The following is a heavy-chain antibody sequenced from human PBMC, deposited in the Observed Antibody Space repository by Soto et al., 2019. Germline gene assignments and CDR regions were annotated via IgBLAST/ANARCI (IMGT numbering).Heavy chain of an antibody. V-gene: IGHV1-69*13. Sequence: SVKVSCKASGGTFSSYAISWVRQAPGQGLEWMGGIIPIFGTANYAQKFQGRVTITADESTSTAYMELSSLRSEDTAVYYCAAEIYGSGSYPYWGQGTLVTVSS. CDR3: AAEIYGSGSYPY. CDR1: GGTFSSYA. J-gene: IGHJ4*02. D-gene: IGHD3-10*01. CDR2: IIPIFGTA.